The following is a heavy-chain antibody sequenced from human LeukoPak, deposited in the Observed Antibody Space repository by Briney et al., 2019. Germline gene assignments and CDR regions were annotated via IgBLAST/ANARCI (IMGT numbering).Heavy chain of an antibody. CDR2: IYSGGST. J-gene: IGHJ4*02. V-gene: IGHV3-53*01. Sequence: GGSLRLSCAASGFTVSSNYMSWVRQAPGKGLEWVSVIYSGGSTYYADSVKGRFTISRDNAKNSLYLQMNSLRAEDTAVYYCARDPLRDTAMGQPFDYWGQGTLVTVSS. CDR1: GFTVSSNY. D-gene: IGHD5-18*01. CDR3: ARDPLRDTAMGQPFDY.